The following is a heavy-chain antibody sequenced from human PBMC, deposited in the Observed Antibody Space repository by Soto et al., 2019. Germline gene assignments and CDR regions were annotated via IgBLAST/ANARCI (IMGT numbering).Heavy chain of an antibody. V-gene: IGHV3-53*01. J-gene: IGHJ4*02. CDR3: AKIPITSAWLDFDY. CDR2: ISGSGGT. Sequence: PGGSLRLSCAASGFTVSTNYMNWARQAPGKGLEWVSGISGSGGTYYADYVKGRFTISRDNSKNTLYLQMNSLRVEDTALYYCAKIPITSAWLDFDYWGQGTLVTVSS. D-gene: IGHD6-19*01. CDR1: GFTVSTNY.